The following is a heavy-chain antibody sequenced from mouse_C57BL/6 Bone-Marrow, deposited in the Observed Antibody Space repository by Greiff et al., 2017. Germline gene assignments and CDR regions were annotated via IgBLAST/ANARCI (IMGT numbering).Heavy chain of an antibody. Sequence: VQLQQPGAELVMPGASVKLSCKASGYTFTSYWMHWVKQRPGQGLEWIGEIDPSDSYTNYNQKFKGKSTLTVDKSSSTAYMQLSSRTAEDSAVYYCAREGDYGSSYEYYGDYWGQGTTLTVSS. CDR3: AREGDYGSSYEYYGDY. CDR2: IDPSDSYT. J-gene: IGHJ2*01. D-gene: IGHD1-1*01. V-gene: IGHV1-69*01. CDR1: GYTFTSYW.